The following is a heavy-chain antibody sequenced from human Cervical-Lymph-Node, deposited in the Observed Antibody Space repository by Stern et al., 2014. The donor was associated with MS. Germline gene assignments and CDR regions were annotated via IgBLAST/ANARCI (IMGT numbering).Heavy chain of an antibody. V-gene: IGHV4-59*01. CDR2: IHYSGST. CDR1: GGSISSYY. Sequence: QLQLQESGPGLVKPSETLSLTCTVSGGSISSYYWSWIRQPPGKGLEWIGYIHYSGSTNYNPSLKSRVTISVDTSKNQFSLKLSSVTAADTAVYYCARYSSSWYYHDYWGQGTLVTVSS. D-gene: IGHD6-13*01. CDR3: ARYSSSWYYHDY. J-gene: IGHJ4*02.